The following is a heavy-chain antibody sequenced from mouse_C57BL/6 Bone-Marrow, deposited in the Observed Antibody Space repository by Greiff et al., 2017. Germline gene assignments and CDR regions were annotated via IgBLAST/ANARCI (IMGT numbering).Heavy chain of an antibody. CDR1: GFTFSSYG. Sequence: EVQLVESGGDLVKPGGSLKLSCAASGFTFSSYGMSWVRPTPDKRLEWVATISSGGSYTYYPDSVKGRFTISRENAKNTLYLQMSSLMSDDTAMYYCARHEDGSSYNWCFDVWGTGTTVTVSS. J-gene: IGHJ1*03. CDR2: ISSGGSYT. D-gene: IGHD1-1*01. CDR3: ARHEDGSSYNWCFDV. V-gene: IGHV5-6*01.